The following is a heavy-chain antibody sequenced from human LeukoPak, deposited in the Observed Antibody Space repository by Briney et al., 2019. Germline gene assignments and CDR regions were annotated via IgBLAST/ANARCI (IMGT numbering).Heavy chain of an antibody. CDR2: IYHSGST. CDR3: ARLYCSSTSCTKGY. J-gene: IGHJ4*02. V-gene: IGHV4-38-2*02. D-gene: IGHD2-2*01. Sequence: PSETLSLTCTVSGYSISSGYYWGWIRQPPGKGLEWIGSIYHSGSTYYNPSLKSRVTISVDTSKDQFSLKLSSVTAADTAVYCCARLYCSSTSCTKGYWGQGTLVTVSS. CDR1: GYSISSGYY.